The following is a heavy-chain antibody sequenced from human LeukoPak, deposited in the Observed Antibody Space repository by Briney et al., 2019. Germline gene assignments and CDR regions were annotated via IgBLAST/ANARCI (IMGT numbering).Heavy chain of an antibody. J-gene: IGHJ4*02. D-gene: IGHD3-10*01. CDR2: IYPADSDT. Sequence: GESLKISCQVSGYIFTHYWIGWVRQLPRNGLESMGIIYPADSDTTYSPSFQGQVTISVDKSISTVYLQWSSLKASDTAMYYCAGQSRDGSKTRGYYFDYWGQGTLVTVSS. CDR3: AGQSRDGSKTRGYYFDY. V-gene: IGHV5-51*01. CDR1: GYIFTHYW.